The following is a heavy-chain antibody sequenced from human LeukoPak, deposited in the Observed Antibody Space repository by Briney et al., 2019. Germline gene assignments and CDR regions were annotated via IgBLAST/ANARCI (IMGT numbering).Heavy chain of an antibody. J-gene: IGHJ4*02. CDR2: INPNSGDT. V-gene: IGHV1-2*02. Sequence: ASVKVSCKVSGYTFTGYYMHWVRQAPGQGLEWMGWINPNSGDTDYAQRFQGRVTLTRDTSISTAYMDLGRLTFDDTAVYFCARDEFGSGNYFDYWGQGTLVTVSS. CDR1: GYTFTGYY. CDR3: ARDEFGSGNYFDY. D-gene: IGHD3-10*01.